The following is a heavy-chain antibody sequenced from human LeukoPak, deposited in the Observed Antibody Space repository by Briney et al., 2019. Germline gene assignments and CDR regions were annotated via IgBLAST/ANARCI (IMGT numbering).Heavy chain of an antibody. CDR3: ARGRLYSWSGKGLSCFDP. V-gene: IGHV4-34*01. J-gene: IGHJ5*02. Sequence: SETLSLTCAVYGGSFSGYYWSWIRQPPGKGLEWIGEINHSGSTNYNPSLKSRVTISVDTSKNQSSLKLSSVTAADTAVYYCARGRLYSWSGKGLSCFDPWGQGTLVTVSS. CDR1: GGSFSGYY. D-gene: IGHD1-1*01. CDR2: INHSGST.